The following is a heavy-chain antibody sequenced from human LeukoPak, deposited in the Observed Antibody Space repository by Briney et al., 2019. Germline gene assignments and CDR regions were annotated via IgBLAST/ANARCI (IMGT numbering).Heavy chain of an antibody. CDR3: ARGSIYVEMATITWVSWFDP. Sequence: SETLSLTCTVSGGSISSSSYYWGWIRQPPGKGLEWIGSIYYSGSTYYNPSLKSRVTISVDTSKNQFSLKLSSVTAADTAVYYCARGSIYVEMATITWVSWFDPWGQGTLVTVSS. D-gene: IGHD5-24*01. CDR2: IYYSGST. J-gene: IGHJ5*02. CDR1: GGSISSSSYY. V-gene: IGHV4-39*07.